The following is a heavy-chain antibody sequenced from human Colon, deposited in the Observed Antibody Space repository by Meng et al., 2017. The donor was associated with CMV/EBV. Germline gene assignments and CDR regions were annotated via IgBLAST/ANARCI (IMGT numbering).Heavy chain of an antibody. CDR3: ARHDRGYCDNGKCYGWYFDL. CDR1: DYY. D-gene: IGHD2-8*01. CDR2: IHYRGSA. J-gene: IGHJ2*01. Sequence: DYYWTWIRRAPGKGLELLGYIHYRGSANYSPSLRSRLSLSVDTSRNQFSLKLISVTVADTAVYYCARHDRGYCDNGKCYGWYFDLWGGGTLVTVSS. V-gene: IGHV4-30-4*08.